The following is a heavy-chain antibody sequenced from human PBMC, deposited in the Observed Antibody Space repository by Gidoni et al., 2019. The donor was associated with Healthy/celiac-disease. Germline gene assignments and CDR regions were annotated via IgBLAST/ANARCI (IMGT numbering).Heavy chain of an antibody. Sequence: QVQLQQWGAGLLTPSETLSLTCAVYGGSFSGYYWSWIRQPPGKGLEWIGEINHSGSTNYNPSLKSRVTISVDTSKNQFSLKLSSVTAADTAVYYCARGTVTKYWGQGTLVTVSS. V-gene: IGHV4-34*01. CDR1: GGSFSGYY. CDR2: INHSGST. J-gene: IGHJ4*02. D-gene: IGHD4-4*01. CDR3: ARGTVTKY.